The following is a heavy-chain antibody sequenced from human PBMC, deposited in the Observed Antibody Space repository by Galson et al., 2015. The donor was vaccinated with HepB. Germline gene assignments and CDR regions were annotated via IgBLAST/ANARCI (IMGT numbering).Heavy chain of an antibody. CDR1: GFTFSSYA. D-gene: IGHD4-23*01. CDR3: ARDRRWIDY. J-gene: IGHJ4*02. V-gene: IGHV3-30*04. Sequence: SLRLSCAASGFTFSSYAMHWVRQAPGKGLEWVAVISYDGSNKYYADSVKGRFTISRDNSKNTLYLQMNSLRAEDTAVYYCARDRRWIDYWGQGTLVTVSS. CDR2: ISYDGSNK.